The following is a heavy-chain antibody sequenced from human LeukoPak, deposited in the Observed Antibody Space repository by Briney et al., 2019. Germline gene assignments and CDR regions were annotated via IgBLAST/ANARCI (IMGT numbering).Heavy chain of an antibody. CDR3: VGAFGPFWGGQNHWIDP. J-gene: IGHJ5*01. D-gene: IGHD3-3*01. Sequence: GGSLRLSCLGSGFTFNIYKMHWVRQAPGKGLEWISYISRSSTTIYYAKSVEGRFTISRDNAKSSLFLQIDSLRVEDTAFYYCVGAFGPFWGGQNHWIDPWGQGTPVIVSS. CDR2: ISRSSTTI. CDR1: GFTFNIYK. V-gene: IGHV3-48*03.